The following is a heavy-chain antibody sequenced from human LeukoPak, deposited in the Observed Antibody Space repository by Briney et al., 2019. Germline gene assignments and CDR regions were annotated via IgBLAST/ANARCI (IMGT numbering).Heavy chain of an antibody. Sequence: SETLSLTCTVSGGSISSSSYYWGWIRQPPGKGLEWIGSLYYSGSTYYNPSLKSRLTISVDTSKNQFSLRLSSVTAADTAVYYCAEVDDFYTFDYWGQGTLVTVSS. V-gene: IGHV4-39*01. CDR3: AEVDDFYTFDY. CDR1: GGSISSSSYY. D-gene: IGHD2-21*02. CDR2: LYYSGST. J-gene: IGHJ4*02.